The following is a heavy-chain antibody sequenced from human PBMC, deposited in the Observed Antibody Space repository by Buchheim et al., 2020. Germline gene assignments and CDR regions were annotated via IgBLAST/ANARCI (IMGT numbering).Heavy chain of an antibody. CDR2: IKQDGSEK. CDR1: GFTFTTYW. J-gene: IGHJ4*02. V-gene: IGHV3-7*01. CDR3: ARRRGDHTHYYFDY. D-gene: IGHD5-24*01. Sequence: EVQLVESGGGLVQPGGSLRLSCGASGFTFTTYWMSWVRQAPGKGLEWLANIKQDGSEKYYVDSAKGRFTISRDNAKNSLYLQMNRLRAGDTAVYYCARRRGDHTHYYFDYWGQGTL.